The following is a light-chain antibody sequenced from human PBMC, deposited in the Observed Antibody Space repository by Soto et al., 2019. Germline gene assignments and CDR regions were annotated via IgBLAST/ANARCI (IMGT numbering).Light chain of an antibody. CDR1: QTISTY. CDR2: GAS. CDR3: HQSYETPHT. J-gene: IGKJ4*01. V-gene: IGKV1-39*01. Sequence: DIQMTQSPSSLSASVGDRVTISCRASQTISTYLNWYQKKPGNAPKLLIFGASSLHNGVPSRVGGSGSGTDFTLTISDLQPEDFATYYCHQSYETPHTFGGGTNVEI.